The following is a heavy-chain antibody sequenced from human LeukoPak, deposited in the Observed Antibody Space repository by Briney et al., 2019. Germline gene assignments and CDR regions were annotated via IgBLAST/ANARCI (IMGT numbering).Heavy chain of an antibody. Sequence: SETLSLTCAVYGGSFSGYYWSWIRQPPGKGLEWIGEINHSGSTNYNPSLESRVTISVDTSKNQFSLKLSSVTAADTAVYYCARGLMYYYDSSGYYVVWGQGTQVTVSS. J-gene: IGHJ4*02. V-gene: IGHV4-34*01. CDR3: ARGLMYYYDSSGYYVV. CDR1: GGSFSGYY. D-gene: IGHD3-22*01. CDR2: INHSGST.